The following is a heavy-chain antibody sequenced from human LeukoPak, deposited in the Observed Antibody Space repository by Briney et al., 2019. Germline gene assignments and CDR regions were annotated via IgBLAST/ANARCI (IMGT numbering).Heavy chain of an antibody. CDR3: ARTIAAAGSPSFDY. V-gene: IGHV4-39*01. CDR1: GASVSSGSDY. D-gene: IGHD6-25*01. CDR2: IYYSGST. J-gene: IGHJ4*02. Sequence: PSETLSLTCTASGASVSSGSDYWSWIRQPPGKGLEWIGGIYYSGSTFYNPSLKSRVTISVDTSKNQFSLKLTSVTAADTAVYYSARTIAAAGSPSFDYWGQGTLVTVSS.